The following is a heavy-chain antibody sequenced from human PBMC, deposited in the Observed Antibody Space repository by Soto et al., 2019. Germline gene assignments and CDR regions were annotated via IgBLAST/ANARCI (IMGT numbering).Heavy chain of an antibody. CDR2: IYHSGST. CDR3: ARVHWGYYYYMDV. V-gene: IGHV4-4*02. CDR1: SGSISSSNW. Sequence: PSETLSLTCAVSSGSISSSNWWSWVRQPPGKGLEWIGEIYHSGSTNYNPSLKSRVTISVDKSKNQFSLKLSSVTAADTAVYYCARVHWGYYYYMDVWGKGTTVTVSS. J-gene: IGHJ6*03. D-gene: IGHD3-16*01.